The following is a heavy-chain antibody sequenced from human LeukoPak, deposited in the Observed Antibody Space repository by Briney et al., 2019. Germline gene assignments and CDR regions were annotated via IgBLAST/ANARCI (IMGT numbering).Heavy chain of an antibody. J-gene: IGHJ4*02. CDR1: GGSISRYY. V-gene: IGHV4-59*08. CDR2: VYYTGST. D-gene: IGHD6-19*01. CDR3: ARNGGGWYDKKFDD. Sequence: SETLSLTCTVSGGSISRYYWSWIRQPPGKGLEWIGYVYYTGSTNYNPSLNSRVTISIDTSKKQFSLKLSSVTAADTAVYYCARNGGGWYDKKFDDWGQGTLVTVSS.